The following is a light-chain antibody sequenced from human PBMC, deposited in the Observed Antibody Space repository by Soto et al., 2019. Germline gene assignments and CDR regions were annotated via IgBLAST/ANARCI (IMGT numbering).Light chain of an antibody. V-gene: IGKV3-15*01. Sequence: EIVMTQSPATLSVSPGERATLSCRASQSVSSNLAWYQQKPGQAPRLLIYGASTRATGIPARFSGSGSGTEFTLTISSLQSEDFAFYYCQRYNNWPPTWTFGQGTKVDIK. CDR2: GAS. CDR1: QSVSSN. CDR3: QRYNNWPPTWT. J-gene: IGKJ1*01.